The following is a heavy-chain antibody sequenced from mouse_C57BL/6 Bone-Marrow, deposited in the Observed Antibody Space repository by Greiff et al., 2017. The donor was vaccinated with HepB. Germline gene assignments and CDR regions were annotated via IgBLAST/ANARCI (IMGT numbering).Heavy chain of an antibody. CDR1: GYTFTSYW. CDR2: IDPNSGGT. D-gene: IGHD2-4*01. Sequence: QVQLKQPGAELVKPGASVKLSCKASGYTFTSYWMHWVKQRPGRCLEWIGRIDPNSGGTKYNEKFKSKATLTVDKPSSTAYMQLSSLTSEDSAVYYCAREDDYDGPFDYWGQGTTLTVSS. CDR3: AREDDYDGPFDY. J-gene: IGHJ2*01. V-gene: IGHV1-72*01.